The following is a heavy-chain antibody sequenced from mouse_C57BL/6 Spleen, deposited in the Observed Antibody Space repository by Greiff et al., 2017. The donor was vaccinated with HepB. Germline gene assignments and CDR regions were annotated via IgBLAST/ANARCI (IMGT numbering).Heavy chain of an antibody. CDR3: ASYAYYGSSYYFDY. CDR2: INPNNGGT. V-gene: IGHV1-22*01. Sequence: VQLQQSGPELVKPGASVKMSCKASGYTFTDYNMHWVKQSHGKSLEWIGYINPNNGGTSYNQKFKGKATLTVNKSSSTAYMELRSLTSEDSAVYYCASYAYYGSSYYFDYWGQGTTLTVSS. D-gene: IGHD1-1*01. CDR1: GYTFTDYN. J-gene: IGHJ2*01.